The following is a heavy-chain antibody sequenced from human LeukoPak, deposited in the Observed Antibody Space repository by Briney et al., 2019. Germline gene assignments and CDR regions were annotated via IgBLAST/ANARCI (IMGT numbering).Heavy chain of an antibody. Sequence: GGSLRLSCAASGFTFSSYGMSWVRQAPGKGLEWVAFIRYDGSNKYYADSVKGRFTISRDNSKNTLYLQMNSLRAEDTAVYYCAKDPGEGLDFMYYFDYWGQGTLVTVSS. J-gene: IGHJ4*02. CDR2: IRYDGSNK. CDR1: GFTFSSYG. D-gene: IGHD3-3*01. V-gene: IGHV3-30*02. CDR3: AKDPGEGLDFMYYFDY.